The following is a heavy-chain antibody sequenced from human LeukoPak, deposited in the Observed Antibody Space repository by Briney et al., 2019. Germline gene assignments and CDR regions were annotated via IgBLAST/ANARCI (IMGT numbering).Heavy chain of an antibody. V-gene: IGHV3-74*01. CDR3: ARAQVGATPPYVDY. Sequence: HPGGSLRLSCAASGFTFTSYWMHWVRQAPGKGLAWVSRINSDGGATNYADSVKGRFTISRDNAKNTLFLQMNSLSAEDTAVYYCARAQVGATPPYVDYWGQGALVTVSS. CDR1: GFTFTSYW. J-gene: IGHJ4*02. CDR2: INSDGGAT. D-gene: IGHD1-26*01.